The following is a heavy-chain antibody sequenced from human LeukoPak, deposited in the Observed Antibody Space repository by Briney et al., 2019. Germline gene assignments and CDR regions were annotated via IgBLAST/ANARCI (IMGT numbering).Heavy chain of an antibody. CDR3: AKGECGGDCYSRY. J-gene: IGHJ4*02. CDR2: ISGSGGST. V-gene: IGHV3-23*01. CDR1: GFTFSSYA. Sequence: GGSLRLSCAASGFTFSSYAMSWVRQAPGKGLEWVSAISGSGGSTYYADSVKGRFTISRDNSKNTLYLQMSSLRAEDTAVYYCAKGECGGDCYSRYWGQGTLVTVPS. D-gene: IGHD2-21*02.